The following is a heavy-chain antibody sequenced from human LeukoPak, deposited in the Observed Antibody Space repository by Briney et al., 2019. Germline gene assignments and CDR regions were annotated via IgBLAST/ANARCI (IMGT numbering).Heavy chain of an antibody. V-gene: IGHV3-23*01. CDR3: AKEGRGYSYGTSDY. J-gene: IGHJ4*02. CDR2: ISGSGGST. D-gene: IGHD5-18*01. Sequence: PGGSLRLSCAASGFTFSSYAMSWVRQAPGKGLEWVSAISGSGGSTYYADSVKGRFTISRDNSKNTLYLQMNSLRAEDTAVYYCAKEGRGYSYGTSDYWGQGTLVTVSP. CDR1: GFTFSSYA.